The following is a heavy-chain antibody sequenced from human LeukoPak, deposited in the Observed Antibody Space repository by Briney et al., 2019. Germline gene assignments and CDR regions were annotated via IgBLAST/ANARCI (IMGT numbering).Heavy chain of an antibody. V-gene: IGHV3-7*01. CDR2: VNQDGSGK. CDR1: GFTFSSAW. J-gene: IGHJ4*02. CDR3: ARDLGYSSGPNY. D-gene: IGHD6-19*01. Sequence: GGSLRLSCAASGFTFSSAWMSWVRQAPGKGLEWVANVNQDGSGKYYVDSVKGRFTISKDNAKNSLYLQMNSLRAEDTAVYYCARDLGYSSGPNYWGQGTRVTVSS.